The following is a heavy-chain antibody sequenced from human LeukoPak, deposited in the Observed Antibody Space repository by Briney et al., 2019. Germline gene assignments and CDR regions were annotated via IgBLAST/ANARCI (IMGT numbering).Heavy chain of an antibody. CDR1: GFTFDDYA. J-gene: IGHJ4*02. CDR3: AKSSGNYYDFWSGYQFDY. Sequence: GGSLRLSCAASGFTFDDYAMHWVRQAPGKGLEWVSGISWNSGSIGYADSVKGRFTISRDNSKNTLYLQMNSLRAEDTAVYYCAKSSGNYYDFWSGYQFDYWGQGTLVTVSS. V-gene: IGHV3-9*01. D-gene: IGHD3-3*01. CDR2: ISWNSGSI.